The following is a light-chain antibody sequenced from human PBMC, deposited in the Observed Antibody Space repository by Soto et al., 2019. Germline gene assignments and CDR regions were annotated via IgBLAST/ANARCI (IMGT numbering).Light chain of an antibody. Sequence: DIQMTQSPSTLSASVGDRVTITCRASQSISSWLAWYQQKPGKAPKLLVYKASSLESGVPSRVSGSGSGTEFTLTISSLQPDDFATYYCQQYNNYYTFGQGTKLEIK. CDR3: QQYNNYYT. CDR2: KAS. CDR1: QSISSW. V-gene: IGKV1-5*03. J-gene: IGKJ2*01.